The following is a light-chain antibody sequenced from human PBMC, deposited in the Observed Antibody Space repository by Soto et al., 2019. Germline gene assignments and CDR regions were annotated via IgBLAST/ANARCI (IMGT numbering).Light chain of an antibody. V-gene: IGKV1-9*01. Sequence: DIQLTQSPSFLSASVGDRVTITCRASQGISSYLAWYQQKPGKAPKLLIYAASTLQRGVPSRFIGSGSGTEFTLTISSLQPEDFATYYCQQLNNYPYTFGQGTKLEIK. J-gene: IGKJ2*01. CDR3: QQLNNYPYT. CDR1: QGISSY. CDR2: AAS.